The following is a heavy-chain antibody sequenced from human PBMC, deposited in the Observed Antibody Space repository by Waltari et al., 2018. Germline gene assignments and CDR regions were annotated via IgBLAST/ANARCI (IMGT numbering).Heavy chain of an antibody. Sequence: EVVFLESGGGLVQPGGSLRLSCAASGLTFGSHAMSWVRQTPGKGLEWVPGITGSGSRTYYADSVKGRFTISRDNSKNTLFLQMNSLRAEDTAVYYCGTCEGAGYHVDYFDYWGQGTLVTVSS. J-gene: IGHJ4*02. D-gene: IGHD3-9*01. CDR2: ITGSGSRT. CDR1: GLTFGSHA. CDR3: GTCEGAGYHVDYFDY. V-gene: IGHV3-23*01.